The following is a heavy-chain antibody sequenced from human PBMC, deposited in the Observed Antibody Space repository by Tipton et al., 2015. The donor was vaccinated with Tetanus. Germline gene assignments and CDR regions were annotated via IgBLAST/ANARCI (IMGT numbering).Heavy chain of an antibody. J-gene: IGHJ5*02. CDR3: ARADKRMVAGATNWFDP. V-gene: IGHV1-2*02. Sequence: QLVQSGAEVKRPGASVKLSCKASGYPFTSYYLHWVRQAPGQGLEWMGWINPYTGGTTLPRKFQGRVTMTRDKSASTAYMDLSSLRSDDTAVYYCARADKRMVAGATNWFDPWGQGTLVTVS. CDR1: GYPFTSYY. D-gene: IGHD2-8*01. CDR2: INPYTGGT.